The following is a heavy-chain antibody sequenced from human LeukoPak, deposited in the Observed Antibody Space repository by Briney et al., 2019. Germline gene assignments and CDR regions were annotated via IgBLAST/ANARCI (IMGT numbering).Heavy chain of an antibody. V-gene: IGHV1-69*06. D-gene: IGHD2-2*01. Sequence: SVKVPCKASGGTFSSYAISWVRQAPGQGPEWMGGIIPIFGTANYAQKFQGRVTITADKSTSTAYMELSSLRSEDTAVYYCARVNIVVVPAANGIDYWGQGTLVTVSS. CDR1: GGTFSSYA. CDR2: IIPIFGTA. J-gene: IGHJ4*02. CDR3: ARVNIVVVPAANGIDY.